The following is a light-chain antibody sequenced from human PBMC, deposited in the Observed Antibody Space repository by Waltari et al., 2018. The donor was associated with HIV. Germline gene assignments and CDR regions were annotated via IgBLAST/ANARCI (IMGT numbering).Light chain of an antibody. J-gene: IGKJ2*01. CDR3: QQYDDGPRGIT. Sequence: EIVMTQSPPTLSVSPGQRVTLSCSASQSISAKVAWYQQSPGQTPRILIYEAATRHPGSPAMFSGSGSGTEFTLTISSLQSEDFATYFCQQYDDGPRGITFGQGTTLEIK. CDR1: QSISAK. CDR2: EAA. V-gene: IGKV3-15*01.